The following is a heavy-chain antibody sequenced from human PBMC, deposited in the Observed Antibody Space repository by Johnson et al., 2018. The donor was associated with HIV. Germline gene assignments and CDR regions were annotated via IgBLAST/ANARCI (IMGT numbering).Heavy chain of an antibody. J-gene: IGHJ3*02. V-gene: IGHV3-15*01. CDR3: AKGSAHDAFDI. CDR2: IKSKTDGGGET. CDR1: GFTFSDAW. Sequence: VQLVESGGGLVQPGGSLRLSCAASGFTFSDAWMNWVRQAPGKGLEWVGRIKSKTDGGGETFYADSVKGRFTISRDNRKNTLYLEMDSLRAEDTAVYYCAKGSAHDAFDIWGQGTMVTVSS.